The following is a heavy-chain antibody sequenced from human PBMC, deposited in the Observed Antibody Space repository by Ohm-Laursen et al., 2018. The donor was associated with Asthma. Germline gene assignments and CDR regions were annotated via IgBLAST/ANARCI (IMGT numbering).Heavy chain of an antibody. Sequence: SLRLSCTASGFSFDDYAMHWVRQAPGKGLEWVSGISWHSGIIGYADSVKGRFTISRDNAKNSLYLQMHSLRPEDTALYYCAKDRGTAARYGMDVWGQGTAVTVS. CDR3: AKDRGTAARYGMDV. CDR1: GFSFDDYA. D-gene: IGHD6-6*01. J-gene: IGHJ6*02. CDR2: ISWHSGII. V-gene: IGHV3-9*01.